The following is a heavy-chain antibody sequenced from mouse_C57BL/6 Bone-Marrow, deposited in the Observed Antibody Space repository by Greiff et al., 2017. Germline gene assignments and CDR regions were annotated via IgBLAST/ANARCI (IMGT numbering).Heavy chain of an antibody. CDR1: GYTFTSYG. CDR2: IYIGNGYT. D-gene: IGHD2-5*01. Sequence: EVKLVESGAELVRPGSSVKMSCKTSGYTFTSYGINWVKQRPGQGLEWIGYIYIGNGYTEYNEKFKGKATLTSDTSSSTAYMQLSSLTSEDSAIYFCARSAFYSNYAWFAYWGQGTLVTVSA. CDR3: ARSAFYSNYAWFAY. V-gene: IGHV1-58*01. J-gene: IGHJ3*01.